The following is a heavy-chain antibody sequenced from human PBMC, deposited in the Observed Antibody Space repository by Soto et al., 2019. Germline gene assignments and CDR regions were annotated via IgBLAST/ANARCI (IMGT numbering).Heavy chain of an antibody. V-gene: IGHV5-51*01. CDR3: ARHLVGYGMDV. CDR1: GYNFSWYW. CDR2: IDPDDSET. J-gene: IGHJ6*02. D-gene: IGHD2-21*01. Sequence: GESLKISCEGSGYNFSWYWIGWVRQMPGKGPEWMGIIDPDDSETRYSPSFQGQVTMSADKSKSTAFLQWSSLKASDTAMYYCARHLVGYGMDVWGQGTPVTVSS.